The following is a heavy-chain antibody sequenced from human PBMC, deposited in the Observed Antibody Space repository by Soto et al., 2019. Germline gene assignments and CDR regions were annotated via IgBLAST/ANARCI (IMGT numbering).Heavy chain of an antibody. Sequence: PGWSLRLSCASSVFTFNNYAMSWVRQAPGKGLEWVSSINNGGDNIYYADSVKGRFTISRDNSKSTLYLQMNSLRAEDTAVYYCAKTFLARYCSSSICYDPADYFDYWGQGTLVTVSS. V-gene: IGHV3-23*01. D-gene: IGHD2-2*01. CDR1: VFTFNNYA. J-gene: IGHJ4*02. CDR3: AKTFLARYCSSSICYDPADYFDY. CDR2: INNGGDNI.